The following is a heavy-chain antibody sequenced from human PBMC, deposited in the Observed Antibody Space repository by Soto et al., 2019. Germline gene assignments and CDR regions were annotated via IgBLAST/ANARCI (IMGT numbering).Heavy chain of an antibody. Sequence: ASVKVSCKASGYTFTGYYMHWVRQAPGQGLEWMGWINPNSGGTNYAQKFQGWVTMTRDTSISTAYMELSRLRSDDTAVYYCARDRSCRWFTYYYYGIYFFGQGTTVTVSS. CDR1: GYTFTGYY. V-gene: IGHV1-2*04. CDR2: INPNSGGT. J-gene: IGHJ6*02. D-gene: IGHD2-15*01. CDR3: ARDRSCRWFTYYYYGIYF.